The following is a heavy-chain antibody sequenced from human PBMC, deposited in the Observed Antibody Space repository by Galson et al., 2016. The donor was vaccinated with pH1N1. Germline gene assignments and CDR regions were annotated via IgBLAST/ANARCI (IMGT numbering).Heavy chain of an antibody. V-gene: IGHV3-74*01. CDR3: ARVRYPYGMDV. Sequence: SLRLSCAASGFTFSSYWMHWVRQAPGKGLVWVSRIDSDGGSTTYADSVKGRFTISRDNAKNTLYLQMNSLRAEDTAVYFCARVRYPYGMDVWGQGTTVTVSS. CDR1: GFTFSSYW. J-gene: IGHJ6*02. CDR2: IDSDGGST. D-gene: IGHD1-26*01.